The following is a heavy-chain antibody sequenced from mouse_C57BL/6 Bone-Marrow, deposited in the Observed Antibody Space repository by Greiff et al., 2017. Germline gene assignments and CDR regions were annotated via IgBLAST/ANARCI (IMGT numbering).Heavy chain of an antibody. Sequence: QVQLQQSGPGLVQPSQSLSITCTVSGFSLTSYGVYWVRQPPGKGLEWLGVIWSGGSTDYNAAFLSRLSISKDNPQNQVFFKMNSLQAADTAVYYCAKNGGLLLRHEYAMDYWGQGTSVTVSS. V-gene: IGHV2-4*01. J-gene: IGHJ4*01. D-gene: IGHD1-1*01. CDR1: GFSLTSYG. CDR3: AKNGGLLLRHEYAMDY. CDR2: IWSGGST.